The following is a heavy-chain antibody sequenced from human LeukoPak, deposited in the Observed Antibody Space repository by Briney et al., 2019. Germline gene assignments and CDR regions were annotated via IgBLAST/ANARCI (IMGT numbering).Heavy chain of an antibody. CDR1: GFTFSSYA. V-gene: IGHV3-23*01. CDR3: AKEYSEYYRDTSGYFGSFDY. J-gene: IGHJ4*02. D-gene: IGHD3-22*01. Sequence: GGSLRLSCAASGFTFSSYAMSWVRQAPGKGLEWVSGISGSGGSTYDADSVQGRITVSRDNSKNTLYLQMNSLRPEDTAIYYCAKEYSEYYRDTSGYFGSFDYWGQGTLVTVSS. CDR2: ISGSGGST.